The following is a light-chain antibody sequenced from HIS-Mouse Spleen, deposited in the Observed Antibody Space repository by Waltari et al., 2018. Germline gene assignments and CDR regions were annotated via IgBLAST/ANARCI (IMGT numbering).Light chain of an antibody. CDR2: EVS. Sequence: QSALTQPRSVCGSPGQSVTISCTGTSSDGGGYNSVSWYQQHPGKAPKLMIYEVSKRPSGVPDRFSGSKSGNTASLTISGLQAEDEADYYCCSYAGSYTGVFGTGTKVTVL. V-gene: IGLV2-11*01. CDR1: SSDGGGYNS. J-gene: IGLJ1*01. CDR3: CSYAGSYTGV.